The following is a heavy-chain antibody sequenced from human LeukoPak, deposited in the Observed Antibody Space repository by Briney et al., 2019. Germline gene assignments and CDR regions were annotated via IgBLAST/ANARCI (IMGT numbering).Heavy chain of an antibody. Sequence: SETLSLTCTVSGGSIRSYYWSWIRQTPGEGLEWVGYIFYTGSTNYNPSLKSRVTISVDTSKNQFSLKLSSVTAADTAVYYCAGGERGYSYGPLDFWGQGTLVTVSS. V-gene: IGHV4-59*08. J-gene: IGHJ4*02. CDR1: GGSIRSYY. CDR3: AGGERGYSYGPLDF. D-gene: IGHD5-18*01. CDR2: IFYTGST.